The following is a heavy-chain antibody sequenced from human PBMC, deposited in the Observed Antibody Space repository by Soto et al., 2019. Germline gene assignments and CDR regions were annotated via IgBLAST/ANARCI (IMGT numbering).Heavy chain of an antibody. Sequence: QVQLVQSGGEAKKPGASVKVSCKTSGYTFINYGITWVRQAPGQGLEWMGWISTFNGNTNYAQKFQGRVTMTRDTSTTTAYMELMTLRSDDTAMYYCTTENTGTRPTVALDFWGQGTLVTVSS. CDR3: TTENTGTRPTVALDF. J-gene: IGHJ4*02. CDR1: GYTFINYG. D-gene: IGHD6-19*01. V-gene: IGHV1-18*04. CDR2: ISTFNGNT.